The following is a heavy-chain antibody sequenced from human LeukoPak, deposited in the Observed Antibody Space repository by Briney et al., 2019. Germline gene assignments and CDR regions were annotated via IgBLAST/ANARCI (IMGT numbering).Heavy chain of an antibody. CDR3: AMAYSSSWYYFDY. CDR2: IYYSGNT. D-gene: IGHD6-13*01. Sequence: PSETLSLTCSVSGGSISSSSYYWVWIRQPPGKGLEWIGSIYYSGNTYYNPSLKSRVSISLDTFKNQFSLRLNSVTAADTAVYYCAMAYSSSWYYFDYWGQGTLVTVSS. V-gene: IGHV4-39*07. J-gene: IGHJ4*02. CDR1: GGSISSSSYY.